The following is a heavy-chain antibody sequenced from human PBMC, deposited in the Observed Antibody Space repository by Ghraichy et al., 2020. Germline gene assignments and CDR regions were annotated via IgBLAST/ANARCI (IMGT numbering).Heavy chain of an antibody. CDR1: GGSISSINW. V-gene: IGHV4-4*02. D-gene: IGHD3-22*01. Sequence: SETLSLTCAVSGGSISSINWWTWVRQPPGKGLEWIGEIYHSGSTNYNPSLKSRVTISVDKSKNQFSLKLSSVTAADTAVYYCARGANYYDTSVPGFDYWGQGTLVTVSS. CDR2: IYHSGST. J-gene: IGHJ4*02. CDR3: ARGANYYDTSVPGFDY.